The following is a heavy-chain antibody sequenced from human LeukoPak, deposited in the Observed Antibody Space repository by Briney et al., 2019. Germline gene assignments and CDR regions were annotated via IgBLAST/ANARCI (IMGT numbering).Heavy chain of an antibody. CDR2: ISPSADIK. J-gene: IGHJ4*02. CDR1: GFTFSNHG. D-gene: IGHD1-26*01. Sequence: GRSLRLSCAASGFTFSNHGMNWVRQAPGKGLEWVSGISPSADIKYYADSVKGRFTISRDNAKNSLYLQMSSLRAEDTAVYYCAIIYLIVGATTFDYWGQGTLVTVSS. CDR3: AIIYLIVGATTFDY. V-gene: IGHV3-48*01.